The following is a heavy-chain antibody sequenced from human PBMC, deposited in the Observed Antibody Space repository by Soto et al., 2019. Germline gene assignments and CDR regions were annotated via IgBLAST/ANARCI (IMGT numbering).Heavy chain of an antibody. V-gene: IGHV1-69*01. CDR1: GGTFSSYA. CDR3: ARSQGSSTSLEIYYYYYYGMDV. Sequence: QVQLVQSGAEVTKPGSSVKVSCKASGGTFSSYAISWVRQAPGQGLEWMGGIIPISGTANYAQKFQGRVTITADESTSTAYMELSSLRSEDTAVYYCARSQGSSTSLEIYYYYYYGMDVWGQWTTVTVSS. J-gene: IGHJ6*02. D-gene: IGHD2-2*01. CDR2: IIPISGTA.